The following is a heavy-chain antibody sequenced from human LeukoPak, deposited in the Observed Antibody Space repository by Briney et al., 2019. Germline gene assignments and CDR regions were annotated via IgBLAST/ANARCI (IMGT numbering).Heavy chain of an antibody. CDR3: ARGYYISSSVFDY. CDR2: IWYDGSKI. CDR1: GFTLSSYG. Sequence: GGSLRLSCAASGFTLSSYGMHWLRQAPGKGLEWVAVIWYDGSKIYYADSVKGRFTISRDNSKNTLYLQMDSLRAEDTAVYHCARGYYISSSVFDYWGRGTLVTVSS. D-gene: IGHD6-6*01. J-gene: IGHJ4*02. V-gene: IGHV3-33*01.